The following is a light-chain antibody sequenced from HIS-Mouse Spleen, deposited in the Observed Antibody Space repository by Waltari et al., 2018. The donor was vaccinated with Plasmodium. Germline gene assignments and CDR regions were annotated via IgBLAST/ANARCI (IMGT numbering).Light chain of an antibody. CDR1: KLGDKY. Sequence: SYELTQPPSVSVSPGQPASITCSGAKLGDKYACWYQQKPGQSPVLVIYKDSKRPSGIPERFSGSNSGNTATLTISGTQAMDEADYYCQAWDSSTVVFGGGTKLTVL. J-gene: IGLJ2*01. CDR3: QAWDSSTVV. CDR2: KDS. V-gene: IGLV3-1*01.